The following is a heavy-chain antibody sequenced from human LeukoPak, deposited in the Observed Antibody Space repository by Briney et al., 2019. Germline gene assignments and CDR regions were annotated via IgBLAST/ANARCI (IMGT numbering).Heavy chain of an antibody. CDR3: AKDPVIGYSSSP. Sequence: GGSLRLSCAASGFTISSYGMRWVRQAPGKGLEWVSAISGSAGSTYYADSVKARFAISRDNSNNTLYLQMNTLRAEDTAVYYCAKDPVIGYSSSPWGQGTLVTVSS. CDR1: GFTISSYG. D-gene: IGHD6-13*01. CDR2: ISGSAGST. J-gene: IGHJ5*02. V-gene: IGHV3-23*01.